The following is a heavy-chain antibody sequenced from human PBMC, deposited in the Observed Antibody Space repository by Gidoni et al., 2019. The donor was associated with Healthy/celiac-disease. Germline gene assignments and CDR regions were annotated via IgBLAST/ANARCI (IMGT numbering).Heavy chain of an antibody. CDR2: IYYSGST. Sequence: QVQLQESGSGLVKPSETLSLTCTVSGGSISSYYWSWIRQPPGKGLEWIGYIYYSGSTNYNPSLKSRVTISVDTSKNQFSLKLSSVTAADTAVYYCARGFGLLWGNFDLWGRGTLVTVSS. CDR1: GGSISSYY. D-gene: IGHD2-2*01. CDR3: ARGFGLLWGNFDL. V-gene: IGHV4-59*01. J-gene: IGHJ2*01.